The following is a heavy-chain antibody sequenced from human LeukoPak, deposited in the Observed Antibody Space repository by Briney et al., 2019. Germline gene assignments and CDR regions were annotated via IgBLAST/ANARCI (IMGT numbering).Heavy chain of an antibody. J-gene: IGHJ4*02. V-gene: IGHV3-21*03. Sequence: GGSLRLSCAASGFTFSRHSINWVRQAPGKGLEWVSSISSSSSYIYYADSVKGRFTISRDNAKNSLYLQMNSLRAEDTAVYYCSRDRGIGYPSSWRGGLYNFDYWGQGTLVTVSS. CDR1: GFTFSRHS. CDR2: ISSSSSYI. CDR3: SRDRGIGYPSSWRGGLYNFDY. D-gene: IGHD6-13*01.